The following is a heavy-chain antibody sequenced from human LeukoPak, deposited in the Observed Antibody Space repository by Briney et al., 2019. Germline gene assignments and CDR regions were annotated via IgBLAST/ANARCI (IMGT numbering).Heavy chain of an antibody. CDR2: IYPGDSDT. J-gene: IGHJ1*01. Sequence: GESLKISCKGSGYSFTSYWIGWVRQMPGKGLEWLGIIYPGDSDTRYSPAFQGQVPISADKSISPAYLQWSSLKASDTAMYYCARHGWPRDYYGSGSYYVPFQHWGQGTLVTVSS. CDR3: ARHGWPRDYYGSGSYYVPFQH. CDR1: GYSFTSYW. D-gene: IGHD3-10*01. V-gene: IGHV5-51*01.